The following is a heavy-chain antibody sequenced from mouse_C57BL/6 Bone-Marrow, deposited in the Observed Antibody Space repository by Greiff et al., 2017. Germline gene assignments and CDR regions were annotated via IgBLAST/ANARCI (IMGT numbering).Heavy chain of an antibody. CDR2: INPSSGYT. CDR1: GYTFTSYT. CDR3: ARSGALVAPFAY. V-gene: IGHV1-4*01. J-gene: IGHJ3*01. Sequence: VQLQQSGAELARPGASVKMSCKASGYTFTSYTMHWVKQRPGQGLEWIGYINPSSGYTKYNQKFKDKATLTAEKSSSTAYMQLSSLTSEDSAVYYCARSGALVAPFAYWGQGTTVTVSS. D-gene: IGHD1-3*01.